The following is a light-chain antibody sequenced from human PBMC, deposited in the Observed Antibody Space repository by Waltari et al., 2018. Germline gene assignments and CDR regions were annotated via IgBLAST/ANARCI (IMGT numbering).Light chain of an antibody. CDR2: DTS. Sequence: QAVVTQAPSLTVSPGGTVTLPCAYSPRAVTSVHYPHWFQQKPGQAPKTLIYDTSNKLAWTPARFSGSLAGGKAALTLSGAQPEDEAEYYCWLYYSGAWVFGGGTRLTVL. V-gene: IGLV7-46*01. J-gene: IGLJ2*01. CDR3: WLYYSGAWV. CDR1: PRAVTSVHY.